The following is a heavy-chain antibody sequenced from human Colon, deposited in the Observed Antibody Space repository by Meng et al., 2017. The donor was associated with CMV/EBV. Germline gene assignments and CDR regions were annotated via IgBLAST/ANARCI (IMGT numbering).Heavy chain of an antibody. CDR3: AKPHEDYYYETRGGYGMDV. CDR1: GFNFNIYA. Sequence: GGSLRLSCAASGFNFNIYAINWVRQAPGKGLEWVSGITGSADRKYYADSVGGRFTISRDNSKNTVYLQMDRLSAEDTAVYFCAKPHEDYYYETRGGYGMDVWGQGTTVTVSS. D-gene: IGHD3-22*01. V-gene: IGHV3-23*01. J-gene: IGHJ6*02. CDR2: ITGSADRK.